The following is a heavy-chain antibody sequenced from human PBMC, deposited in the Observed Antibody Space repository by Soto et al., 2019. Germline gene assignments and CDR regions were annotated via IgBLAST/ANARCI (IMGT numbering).Heavy chain of an antibody. V-gene: IGHV3-23*01. Sequence: GSLRLSCAASGFTFSSYAMSWVRQAPGKGLEWVSAISGSGGSTYYADSVKGRFTIPRDNSKNTLYLQMNSLRAEDTAVYYCEKDVIVVVPAAMRYYYYGMDVWGQGTTVTVS. CDR1: GFTFSSYA. D-gene: IGHD2-2*01. J-gene: IGHJ6*02. CDR2: ISGSGGST. CDR3: EKDVIVVVPAAMRYYYYGMDV.